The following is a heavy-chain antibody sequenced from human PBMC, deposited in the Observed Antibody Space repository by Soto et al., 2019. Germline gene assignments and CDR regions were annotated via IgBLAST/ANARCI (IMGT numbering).Heavy chain of an antibody. CDR1: GGSISSSSYY. CDR3: ARQPPDYYDSSGYYYGMDV. V-gene: IGHV4-39*01. D-gene: IGHD3-22*01. J-gene: IGHJ6*02. Sequence: SETLSLTCTVSGGSISSSSYYWGWIRQPPGKGLEWIGSIYYSGSTYYNPSLKSRVTISVDTSKNQFSLKLSSVTAADTAVYYCARQPPDYYDSSGYYYGMDVWGQGTTATVSS. CDR2: IYYSGST.